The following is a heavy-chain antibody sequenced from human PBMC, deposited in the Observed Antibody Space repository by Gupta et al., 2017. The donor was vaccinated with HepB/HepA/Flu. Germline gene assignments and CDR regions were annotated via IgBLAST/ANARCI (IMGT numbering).Heavy chain of an antibody. CDR3: ARDLGLDH. Sequence: QIQLVQSGPEVKKPGASVKVSCKASGYRFSSYGMSWVRQAPGQGLEYMGWVSGYNGNTKYGQKFRGRVNMTTDISTSTAYLELGSLQSDDTAVYCCARDLGLDHWGQGTRVTVSS. J-gene: IGHJ4*02. CDR1: GYRFSSYG. CDR2: VSGYNGNT. V-gene: IGHV1-18*01.